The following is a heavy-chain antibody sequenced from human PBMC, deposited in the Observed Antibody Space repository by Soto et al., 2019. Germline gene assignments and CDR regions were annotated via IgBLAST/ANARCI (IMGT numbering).Heavy chain of an antibody. Sequence: PGGSLRLSCAASRFTSGYHAMNWVRQAPGKGLEWVSAISGSGGSTYYADSVKGRFTISRDNSKNTLYLQMNSLRAEDTAVYYCATHGYSSSWRAFDIWGQGTMVTVSS. V-gene: IGHV3-23*01. J-gene: IGHJ3*02. D-gene: IGHD6-13*01. CDR1: RFTSGYHA. CDR2: ISGSGGST. CDR3: ATHGYSSSWRAFDI.